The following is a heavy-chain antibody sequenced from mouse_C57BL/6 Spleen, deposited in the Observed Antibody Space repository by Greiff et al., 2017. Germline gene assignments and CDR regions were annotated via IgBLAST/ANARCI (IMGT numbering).Heavy chain of an antibody. J-gene: IGHJ1*03. CDR3: AKAGECYGSGDGGYFDV. CDR1: GYTFTSYW. CDR2: INPSSGNT. V-gene: IGHV1-7*01. Sequence: VQLQQSGAELVKPGASVKLSCKASGYTFTSYWMNWVKQRPGQGLEWIGYINPSSGNTKYNQKFKDKATLTADKSSSTAYMQLSSLTYEDSAVFYGAKAGECYGSGDGGYFDVWGTGTTVTVAS. D-gene: IGHD1-1*01.